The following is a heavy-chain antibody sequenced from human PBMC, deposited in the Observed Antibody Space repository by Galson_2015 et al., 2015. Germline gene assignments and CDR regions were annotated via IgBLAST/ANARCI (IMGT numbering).Heavy chain of an antibody. Sequence: SLRLSCAASGFTFSSYWMHWVRQAPGKGLVWVSRINNDGSSTSFADSVKGRFTISRDNAKNTLFLQMNSLRPEDTAVYYCARDPSSGSYCDYWGQGTLVTVSS. CDR1: GFTFSSYW. V-gene: IGHV3-74*01. CDR2: INNDGSST. D-gene: IGHD1-26*01. CDR3: ARDPSSGSYCDY. J-gene: IGHJ4*02.